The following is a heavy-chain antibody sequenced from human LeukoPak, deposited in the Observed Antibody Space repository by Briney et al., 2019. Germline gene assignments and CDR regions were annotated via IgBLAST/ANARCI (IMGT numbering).Heavy chain of an antibody. CDR3: ARDSTFAVATYDY. V-gene: IGHV3-21*01. Sequence: PGGSLRLSCAVSGFTFSSYSMNWVRQAPGKGLEWVSSISSSSSYIYYADSVKGRFTISRDNAKNSLYLQMNSLRAEDTAVYYCARDSTFAVATYDYWGQGTLVTVSS. CDR2: ISSSSSYI. D-gene: IGHD2/OR15-2a*01. J-gene: IGHJ4*02. CDR1: GFTFSSYS.